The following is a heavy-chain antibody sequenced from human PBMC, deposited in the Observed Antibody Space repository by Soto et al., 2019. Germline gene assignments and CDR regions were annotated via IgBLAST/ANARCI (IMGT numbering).Heavy chain of an antibody. CDR2: MSGAGRSS. D-gene: IGHD3-3*01. CDR1: GFTFSSYA. J-gene: IGHJ4*02. Sequence: DVQLLESGGDLVQPGGSLRLSCAASGFTFSSYAMSWVRQAPGKGLVWVSSMSGAGRSSYDADSVKGRFAISSDNSKNTLYLQMNNLRAEDTALYYCAKGPIFGVENIYDYWGQGTLVTVSS. V-gene: IGHV3-23*01. CDR3: AKGPIFGVENIYDY.